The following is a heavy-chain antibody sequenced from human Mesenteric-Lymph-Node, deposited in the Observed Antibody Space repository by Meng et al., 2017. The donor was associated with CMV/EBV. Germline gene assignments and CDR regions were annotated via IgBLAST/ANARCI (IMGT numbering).Heavy chain of an antibody. J-gene: IGHJ4*02. CDR2: IYWDDDK. V-gene: IGHV2-5*02. Sequence: QITLKESGPTLVKPTQTLTLTCPFSGFSLSTGGVGVGWIRQPPGKALEWLALIYWDDDKRYSPSLKSRLTITKDTSKNQVVLTMTNMDPVDTATYYCAHSSGIAAAGPFYFDYWGQGTLVTVSS. CDR3: AHSSGIAAAGPFYFDY. D-gene: IGHD6-13*01. CDR1: GFSLSTGGVG.